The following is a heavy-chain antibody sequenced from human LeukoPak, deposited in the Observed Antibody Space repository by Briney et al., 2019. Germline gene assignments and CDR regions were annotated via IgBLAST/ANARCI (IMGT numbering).Heavy chain of an antibody. D-gene: IGHD2-15*01. CDR3: ARDAGYCSGGSCYPGQFDY. CDR2: IWYGGSNK. V-gene: IGHV3-33*08. Sequence: GGSLRLSCAASGFTFSSYGMHWVCQAPGRGLEWVAVIWYGGSNKYYADSVKGRFTISRDNSKNTLYLQMNSLRAEDTAVYYCARDAGYCSGGSCYPGQFDYWGQGTLVTVSS. J-gene: IGHJ4*02. CDR1: GFTFSSYG.